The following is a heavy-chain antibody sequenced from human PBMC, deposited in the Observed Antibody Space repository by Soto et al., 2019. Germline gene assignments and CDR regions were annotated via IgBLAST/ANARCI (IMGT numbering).Heavy chain of an antibody. Sequence: QVQLVESGGGVVQPGRSLRLSCAASGFTFSRYGMHWVRQAPGKGLEWVAVISYDGSNKYYADSVKGRFTISRDNSKNTLYLQMNSLRAEDTAVYYCAKSTRQLATLDYWGQGTLVTVSS. CDR1: GFTFSRYG. V-gene: IGHV3-30*18. J-gene: IGHJ4*02. D-gene: IGHD6-6*01. CDR3: AKSTRQLATLDY. CDR2: ISYDGSNK.